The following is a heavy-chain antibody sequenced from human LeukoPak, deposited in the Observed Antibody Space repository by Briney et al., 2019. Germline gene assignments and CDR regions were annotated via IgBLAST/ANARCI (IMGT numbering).Heavy chain of an antibody. CDR3: ARRAGEYSHPYDY. D-gene: IGHD4-17*01. CDR2: IYSGGNT. J-gene: IGHJ4*02. CDR1: GFTVSSNS. Sequence: GGSLRLSCTVSGFTVSSNSVSWVRQAPGKGLEWVSFIYSGGNTHYSDSVKGRFTISRDNSKNTLYLQMNSLRAEDTAVYYCARRAGEYSHPYDYWGQGTLVTVSS. V-gene: IGHV3-53*01.